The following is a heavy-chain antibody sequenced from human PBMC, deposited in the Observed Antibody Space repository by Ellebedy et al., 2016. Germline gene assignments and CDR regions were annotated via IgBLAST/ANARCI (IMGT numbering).Heavy chain of an antibody. V-gene: IGHV3-23*01. D-gene: IGHD1-26*01. CDR3: ASGPSGIDY. CDR2: ISGSGGST. J-gene: IGHJ4*02. CDR1: GFTFSSYA. Sequence: GGSLRLXXAASGFTFSSYAMSWVRQAPGKGLEWVSAISGSGGSTYYADSVKGRFTISRDNSKNTLYLQMNSLRAEDTAVYYCASGPSGIDYWGQGTLVTVSS.